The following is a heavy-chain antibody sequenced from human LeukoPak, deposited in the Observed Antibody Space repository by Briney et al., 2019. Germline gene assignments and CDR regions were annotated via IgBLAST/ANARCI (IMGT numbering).Heavy chain of an antibody. CDR2: ISWNSGSI. J-gene: IGHJ4*02. CDR3: AKADGYSTSPPAY. CDR1: GFTFDDYA. Sequence: PGGSLRLSCAASGFTFDDYAMHWVRQAPGKGLEWVSGISWNSGSIGYADSVKGRFTISRDNAKNSLYLQMNSLRAEDTALYYCAKADGYSTSPPAYWGQGTLVTVSS. D-gene: IGHD5-24*01. V-gene: IGHV3-9*01.